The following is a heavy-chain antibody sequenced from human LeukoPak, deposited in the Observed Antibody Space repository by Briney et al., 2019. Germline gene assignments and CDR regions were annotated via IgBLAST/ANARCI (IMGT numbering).Heavy chain of an antibody. D-gene: IGHD2-15*01. CDR2: ISYDGSNK. CDR1: GFTFSSYG. CDR3: AKGLAELARHYYYGMDV. V-gene: IGHV3-30*18. Sequence: RSGGSLRLSCAASGFTFSSYGMHWVRQAPGKGLEWVAVISYDGSNKYYADSVKGRFTISRDNSKNTLYLQMNSLRAEDTAVYYCAKGLAELARHYYYGMDVWGQGTRVTVSS. J-gene: IGHJ6*02.